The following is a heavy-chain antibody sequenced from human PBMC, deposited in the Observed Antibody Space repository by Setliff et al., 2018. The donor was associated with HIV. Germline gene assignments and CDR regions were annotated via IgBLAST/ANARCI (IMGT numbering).Heavy chain of an antibody. D-gene: IGHD7-27*01. J-gene: IGHJ3*01. CDR1: GGSISSGSYY. Sequence: SETLSLTCTVSGGSISSGSYYWTWIRQPAGKGLEWIGRIYTSGSTNYNPSLKSRVTISVDTSKSQFSLKLSSVTAADTAVYYCARDGGSSTWGSGAFDVWGQGTVVTVSS. CDR2: IYTSGST. CDR3: ARDGGSSTWGSGAFDV. V-gene: IGHV4-61*02.